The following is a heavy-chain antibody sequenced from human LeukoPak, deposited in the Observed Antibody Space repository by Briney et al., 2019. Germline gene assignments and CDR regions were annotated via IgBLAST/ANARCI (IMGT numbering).Heavy chain of an antibody. V-gene: IGHV3-7*03. D-gene: IGHD1-1*01. CDR3: ARVRSPPEDNSNYRPVDQ. J-gene: IGHJ4*02. Sequence: GGSLRLSCIVSGFCSSNYWMTWVRHAPGKGLEWMANINQDESETNYVDSVKGRFIISRDNAKNSVFLRMNSLRAEDTAMYYCARVRSPPEDNSNYRPVDQWGQGILVTVSS. CDR1: GFCSSNYW. CDR2: INQDESET.